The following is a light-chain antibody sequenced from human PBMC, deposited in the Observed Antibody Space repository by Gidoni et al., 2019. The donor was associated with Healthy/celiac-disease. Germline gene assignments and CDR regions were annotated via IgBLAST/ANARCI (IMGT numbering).Light chain of an antibody. CDR2: GAS. J-gene: IGKJ2*03. V-gene: IGKV3-15*01. Sequence: EIALTQSPATLSVSPGERATLSCRASQRGSSNLAWYQQKPGPAPRLLIYGASTRATGIPARFSGSGSGTDFSLTISSLQSEDFAVYYCQQYNNWPRSFGQGTKLEIK. CDR3: QQYNNWPRS. CDR1: QRGSSN.